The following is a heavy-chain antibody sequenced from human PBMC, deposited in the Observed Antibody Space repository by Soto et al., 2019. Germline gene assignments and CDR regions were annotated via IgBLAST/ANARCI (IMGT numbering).Heavy chain of an antibody. CDR3: ARGGDSGPPRDNDY. CDR2: SRNKANGYST. D-gene: IGHD6-19*01. J-gene: IGHJ4*02. V-gene: IGHV3-72*01. Sequence: PGGSLRLSCAASGFTFSDHYMDWVRQAPGKGLEWVGRSRNKANGYSTEYAASVKGRFTISRDNSKNSLYLQMNSLKTEDTAAYYCARGGDSGPPRDNDYWGQGTLVTVSS. CDR1: GFTFSDHY.